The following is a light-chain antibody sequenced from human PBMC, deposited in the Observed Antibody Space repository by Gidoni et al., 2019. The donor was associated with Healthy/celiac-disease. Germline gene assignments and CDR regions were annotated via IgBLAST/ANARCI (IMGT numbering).Light chain of an antibody. CDR2: GAS. V-gene: IGKV3-20*01. Sequence: EIVLTQSPGTLSLSPGERATRSCRASQSVSSSYVAWYQQKPGQAPRLLIYGASSRATGIPDRFSGSGSGTDFTLTISRLEPEDFAVYYCQQYGSSPRFGGGTKVEIK. J-gene: IGKJ4*02. CDR1: QSVSSSY. CDR3: QQYGSSPR.